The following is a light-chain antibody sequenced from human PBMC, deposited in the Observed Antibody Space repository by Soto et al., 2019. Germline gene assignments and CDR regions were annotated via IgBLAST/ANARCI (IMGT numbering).Light chain of an antibody. CDR1: QSINSN. Sequence: TQSPATLSVSPGDRATLSGRASQSINSNLAWYQQQPGQAPRLLIYAASTRATAVPDRFSGSGSGTDFTLTISRLEPEDFAVYYCQQYGSSPGTFGQGTKVDIK. CDR3: QQYGSSPGT. V-gene: IGKV3-20*01. J-gene: IGKJ1*01. CDR2: AAS.